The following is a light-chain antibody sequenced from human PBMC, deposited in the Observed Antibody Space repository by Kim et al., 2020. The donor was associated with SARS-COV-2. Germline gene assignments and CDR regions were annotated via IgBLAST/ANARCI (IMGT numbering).Light chain of an antibody. CDR2: DVR. J-gene: IGLJ2*01. CDR3: CSYAGSYTYI. V-gene: IGLV2-11*01. CDR1: GTDAGSYNY. Sequence: QSALTQPRSVSGSPGQSVTISCTGNGTDAGSYNYVSWYLQHPGKAPKLILFDVRKRPSGVPDRFSGSKSDNTASLTISGLQTDDEADYYCCSYAGSYTYIFGGGTQLTVL.